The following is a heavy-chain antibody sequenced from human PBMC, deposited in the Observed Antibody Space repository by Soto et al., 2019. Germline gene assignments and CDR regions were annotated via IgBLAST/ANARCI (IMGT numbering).Heavy chain of an antibody. J-gene: IGHJ4*02. CDR1: GFTFSNYW. V-gene: IGHV3-74*01. CDR3: VRDSHGDY. CDR2: IDHDGST. Sequence: EVQLVESGGGLVQPGGSLRLSCAASGFTFSNYWMHWVRQAPGKGLAWVARIDHDGSTDYAGSVRGRFTVSRDNAESMLYLQMNSLRDDDTALYYCVRDSHGDYWGQGNLVTVSS.